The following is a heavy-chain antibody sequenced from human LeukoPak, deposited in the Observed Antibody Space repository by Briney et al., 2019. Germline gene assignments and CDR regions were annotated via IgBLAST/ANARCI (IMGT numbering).Heavy chain of an antibody. J-gene: IGHJ5*02. Sequence: GGALRLSCAASGFTFSRYAMSGVGQAPGKGREGVAAFSVSGGSTYYADSVKGRLPISRANSKTTLYLQMNSLRAENTAVYYCAKEVFRSFDWLNWFDPWGQGTLVTVSS. CDR3: AKEVFRSFDWLNWFDP. CDR1: GFTFSRYA. V-gene: IGHV3-23*01. D-gene: IGHD3-9*01. CDR2: FSVSGGST.